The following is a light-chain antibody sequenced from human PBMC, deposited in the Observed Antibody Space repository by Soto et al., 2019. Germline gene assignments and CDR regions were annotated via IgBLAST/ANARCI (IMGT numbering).Light chain of an antibody. CDR2: GAS. J-gene: IGKJ1*01. V-gene: IGKV3-20*01. CDR3: QQYGSSGT. Sequence: EIVLTQSPATLSVSPGERATPSGRASQSVGGDLAWYQRKPGQAPRLLIYGASNRATGIPDRFSGSGSGTDFTLTISRLEPEDFAVYYCQQYGSSGTFGQGTKVDIK. CDR1: QSVGGD.